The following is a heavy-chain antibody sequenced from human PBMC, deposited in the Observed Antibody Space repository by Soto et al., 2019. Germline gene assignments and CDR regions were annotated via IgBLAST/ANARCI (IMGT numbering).Heavy chain of an antibody. CDR2: LYHSGST. D-gene: IGHD3-10*01. CDR1: GGSISSSNW. V-gene: IGHV4-4*02. J-gene: IGHJ4*02. CDR3: DRDRYYGSGSPIYYFDY. Sequence: QVQLQESGPGLVKPSGTLSLTCAVSGGSISSSNWWSWVRQPPGKGPEWIGELYHSGSTHYNPSLKSLVPMSVDKSNNQCTLKQSSVTAADKAVDYCDRDRYYGSGSPIYYFDYWGQGTLVTVCS.